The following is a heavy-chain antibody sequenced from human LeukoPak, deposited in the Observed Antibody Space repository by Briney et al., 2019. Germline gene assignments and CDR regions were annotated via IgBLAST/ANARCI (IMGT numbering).Heavy chain of an antibody. Sequence: GGSLRLSCAASGFAFSSYNVNWVRQAPGKGLEWISYIGSSGSPTHYADSVGGRFTISRDNAKNSLYLQVNSLRDEDAAVYFCARRPYSDTSGRLSDVWGQGTTVTVSS. V-gene: IGHV3-48*02. CDR3: ARRPYSDTSGRLSDV. J-gene: IGHJ6*02. CDR2: IGSSGSPT. D-gene: IGHD3-22*01. CDR1: GFAFSSYN.